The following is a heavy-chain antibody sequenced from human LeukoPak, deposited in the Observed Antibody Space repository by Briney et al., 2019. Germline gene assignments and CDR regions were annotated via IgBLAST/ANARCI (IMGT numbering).Heavy chain of an antibody. CDR1: GFTFGSYA. V-gene: IGHV3-48*01. D-gene: IGHD3-10*01. J-gene: IGHJ4*02. CDR2: ISSSSSTI. Sequence: PGGSLRLSCAASGFTFGSYAMSWVRQAPGKGLEWVSYISSSSSTIYYADSVKGRFTISRDNAKNSLYLQMNSLRAEDTAVYYCARGGPLGLTDYWGQGTLVTVSS. CDR3: ARGGPLGLTDY.